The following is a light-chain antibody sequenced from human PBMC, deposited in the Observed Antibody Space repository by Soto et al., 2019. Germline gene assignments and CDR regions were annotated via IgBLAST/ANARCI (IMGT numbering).Light chain of an antibody. CDR3: QQSNIWPPVN. V-gene: IGKV3-11*01. CDR2: GAF. Sequence: EIVFTQSPVTLSLSPGERATLSCRASPSVTNFLAWYQQKPGQAPRLLIYGAFNRATGIPARFSGSGSGTHFTLTISSLEPEDFAVYYCQQSNIWPPVNFGQGTRLEIK. CDR1: PSVTNF. J-gene: IGKJ5*01.